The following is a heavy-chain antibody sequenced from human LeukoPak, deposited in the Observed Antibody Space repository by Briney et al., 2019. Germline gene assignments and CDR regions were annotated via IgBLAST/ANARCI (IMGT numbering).Heavy chain of an antibody. J-gene: IGHJ4*02. CDR1: GYTFSSYY. Sequence: ASVKVSCKASGYTFSSYYMHWVRQAPGQGLEWMGIINPGGGSTKYAQKLQGRVTMTRDTSTSTVYMELSSLRSEDTAVYYCARDDSSGPQVYWGQGTLVTVSS. V-gene: IGHV1-46*01. CDR2: INPGGGST. CDR3: ARDDSSGPQVY. D-gene: IGHD3-22*01.